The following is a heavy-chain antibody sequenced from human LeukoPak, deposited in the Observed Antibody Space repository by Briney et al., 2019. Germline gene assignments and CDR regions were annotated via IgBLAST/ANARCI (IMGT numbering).Heavy chain of an antibody. CDR2: IYYTET. J-gene: IGHJ4*02. CDR3: ATRKLGNNY. D-gene: IGHD7-27*01. CDR1: GGSVSDYY. V-gene: IGHV4-59*02. Sequence: SETLSLTCTVSGGSVSDYYWSWIRQSPGKGLEWIGYIYYTETSYNPSLKSRVTISADTSKEQFSLKLYSVTAADTAVYYCATRKLGNNYWGQGTLVTVSS.